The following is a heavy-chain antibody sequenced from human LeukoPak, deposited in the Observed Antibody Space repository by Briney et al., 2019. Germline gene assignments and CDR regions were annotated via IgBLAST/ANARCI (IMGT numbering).Heavy chain of an antibody. CDR3: ARETSGGSYLDN. Sequence: AGGSLRLSCAASGFIFSSYAMNWVRQAPGKGLEWISYISSDSGTIYYADSMKGRFTISRDNARNSLYLQMNSLRDDDTAVYFCARETSGGSYLDNWGQGTLVTVSS. CDR1: GFIFSSYA. V-gene: IGHV3-48*02. D-gene: IGHD2-15*01. CDR2: ISSDSGTI. J-gene: IGHJ4*02.